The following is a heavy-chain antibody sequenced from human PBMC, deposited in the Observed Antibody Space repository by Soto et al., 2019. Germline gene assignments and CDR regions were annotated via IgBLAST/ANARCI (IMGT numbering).Heavy chain of an antibody. D-gene: IGHD2-15*01. CDR3: ARMGRGDCSGGSCYSDYYHYMDV. V-gene: IGHV1-2*04. CDR2: INPNSGGT. CDR1: GYTFTGYY. Sequence: QVQLVQSGAEVKKPGASVKVSCKASGYTFTGYYMHWVRQAPGQGLEWMGWINPNSGGTNYAQKFQGWVNMTRDTSISTAYMELSRLRSDDTAVYYCARMGRGDCSGGSCYSDYYHYMDVWGKGTTVTVSS. J-gene: IGHJ6*03.